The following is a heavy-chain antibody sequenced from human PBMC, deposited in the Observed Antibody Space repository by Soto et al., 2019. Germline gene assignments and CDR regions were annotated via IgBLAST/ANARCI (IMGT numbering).Heavy chain of an antibody. J-gene: IGHJ5*02. CDR3: ARGFGGSRYPLHWFDP. CDR1: GYTFTGYY. CDR2: INPNSGGT. D-gene: IGHD2-15*01. V-gene: IGHV1-2*04. Sequence: GASVKVSCKASGYTFTGYYMHWVRQAPGQGLEWMGWINPNSGGTNYAQKFQGWVTMTRDTSISTAYMELSRLRSDDTAVYYCARGFGGSRYPLHWFDPWGQGTLVTVSS.